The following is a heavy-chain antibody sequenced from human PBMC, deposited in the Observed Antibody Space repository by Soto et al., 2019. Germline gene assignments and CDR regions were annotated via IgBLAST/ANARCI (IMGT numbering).Heavy chain of an antibody. CDR1: GFSFNSYS. J-gene: IGHJ6*03. Sequence: GGSLRLSCAASGFSFNSYSMNWVRQAPGKGLEWVSSISSSSSYIYYADSVKGRFTISRDNAKNSLYLQMNSLRAEDTAVYYCARDPVVTYGDVYYMDVWGKGTTVTVSS. CDR2: ISSSSSYI. CDR3: ARDPVVTYGDVYYMDV. V-gene: IGHV3-21*01. D-gene: IGHD4-17*01.